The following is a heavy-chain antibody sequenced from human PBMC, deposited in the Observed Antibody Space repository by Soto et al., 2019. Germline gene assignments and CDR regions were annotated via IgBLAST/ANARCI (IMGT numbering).Heavy chain of an antibody. J-gene: IGHJ4*02. CDR1: GVTVSNNY. CDR2: IYSTGNT. D-gene: IGHD4-17*01. Sequence: GGSLRLSCAASGVTVSNNYMTWVRQAPGKGLELVSSIYSTGNTFYADSVKGRFTISRDNSKNTLYLQMNSLRVEDTAVYYCAKDVPVTTLGYWGQGTLVTVSS. V-gene: IGHV3-66*01. CDR3: AKDVPVTTLGY.